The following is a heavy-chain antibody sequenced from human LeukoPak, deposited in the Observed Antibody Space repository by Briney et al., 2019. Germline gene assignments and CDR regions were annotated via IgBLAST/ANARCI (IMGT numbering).Heavy chain of an antibody. Sequence: GESLKISCKGSGYSFTSYWIDWVRPIPGKGLEWMGIIYPGDSDTRYSPSFQGQVTISADKSISTAYLQWSSLKASDTAMYYCARRYYYDSSGYFDYWGQGTLVTVSS. J-gene: IGHJ4*02. D-gene: IGHD3-22*01. CDR3: ARRYYYDSSGYFDY. CDR2: IYPGDSDT. V-gene: IGHV5-51*01. CDR1: GYSFTSYW.